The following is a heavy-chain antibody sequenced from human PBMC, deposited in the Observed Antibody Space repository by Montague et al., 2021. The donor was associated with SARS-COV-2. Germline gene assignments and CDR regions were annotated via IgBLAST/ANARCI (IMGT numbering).Heavy chain of an antibody. Sequence: SETLSLTCTVSGGSISIYYWTWIRQPAGKGLEWIGRLYTSGSTTYNPSLKSRVTMSVDTSKNQFSLNVTSVTAADTAIYYCARESGYSSGWRYYYGMDVWGQGTTVTVS. D-gene: IGHD6-19*01. CDR3: ARESGYSSGWRYYYGMDV. V-gene: IGHV4-4*07. CDR1: GGSISIYY. J-gene: IGHJ6*02. CDR2: LYTSGST.